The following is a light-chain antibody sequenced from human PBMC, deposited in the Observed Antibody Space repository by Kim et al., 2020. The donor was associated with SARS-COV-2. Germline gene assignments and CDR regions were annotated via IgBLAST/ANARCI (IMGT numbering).Light chain of an antibody. J-gene: IGKJ3*01. V-gene: IGKV1-39*01. CDR3: QESFSNSFA. Sequence: DIQMTQSPSSLSAAVGDRVTISCRASQSISTYLNWYQQRPGKAPKLLIYAASSLQGGVPSRFSGSRSGTDFTLTISSLQHEDFATYYCQESFSNSFAFGPGTKVDIK. CDR1: QSISTY. CDR2: AAS.